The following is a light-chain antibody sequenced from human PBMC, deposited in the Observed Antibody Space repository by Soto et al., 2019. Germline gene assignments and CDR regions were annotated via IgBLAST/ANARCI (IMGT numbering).Light chain of an antibody. CDR2: GAS. Sequence: EIVLMQSPGTLSLSPGERATLSCRASQSVSSSFLAWYQQKVGQAPRLLIYGASSRATGIPDRFSGSGSGTDFTLTISRLEPEDFAVYYCQQYGSSPRTFGQGTRLEIK. J-gene: IGKJ5*01. CDR1: QSVSSSF. CDR3: QQYGSSPRT. V-gene: IGKV3-20*01.